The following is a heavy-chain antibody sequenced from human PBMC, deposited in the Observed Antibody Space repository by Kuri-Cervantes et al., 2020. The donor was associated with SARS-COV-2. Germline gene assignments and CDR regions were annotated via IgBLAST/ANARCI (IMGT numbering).Heavy chain of an antibody. J-gene: IGHJ5*02. CDR3: AREGGVGEITIFGVVIRNWFDP. V-gene: IGHV3-11*06. Sequence: GESLKISCAASGFTFSDYYMSWIRQAPGKGLEWVSYISSSSSYTNYADSVKGRFTIARDNAKNTLYLQMNSLRAEDTAVYYCAREGGVGEITIFGVVIRNWFDPWGQGTLVTVSS. CDR1: GFTFSDYY. D-gene: IGHD3-3*01. CDR2: ISSSSSYT.